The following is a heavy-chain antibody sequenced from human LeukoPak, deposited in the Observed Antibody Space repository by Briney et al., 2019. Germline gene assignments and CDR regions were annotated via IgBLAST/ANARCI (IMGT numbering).Heavy chain of an antibody. CDR1: GYTFTDYY. V-gene: IGHV1-69-2*01. Sequence: ASVKVSCKVSGYTFTDYYMHWVQQAPGKGLEWMGLVDPEDGETIYAEKFQGRVTMTRNTSISTAYMELSSLRAEDTAVYYCARGCRGADAFDIWGQGTMVTVSP. D-gene: IGHD1-26*01. CDR3: ARGCRGADAFDI. CDR2: VDPEDGET. J-gene: IGHJ3*02.